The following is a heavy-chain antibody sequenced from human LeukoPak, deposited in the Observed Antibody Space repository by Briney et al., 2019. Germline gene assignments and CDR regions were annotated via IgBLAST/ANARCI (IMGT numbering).Heavy chain of an antibody. CDR2: LSGRGDST. V-gene: IGHV3-23*01. D-gene: IGHD2-2*01. J-gene: IGHJ4*02. CDR3: ARDDCSTTPCYAY. CDR1: GFTFSSYA. Sequence: GGSLRLSCAASGFTFSSYAMTWVRQAPGKGLEWVSSLSGRGDSTYYADSVKGRFTVSRDNSKNTVYLQMNSLKAEDTAVYYCARDDCSTTPCYAYWGQGTLVTVSS.